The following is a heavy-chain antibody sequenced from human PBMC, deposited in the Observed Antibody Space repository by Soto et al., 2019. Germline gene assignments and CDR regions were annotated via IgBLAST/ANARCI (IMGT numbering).Heavy chain of an antibody. CDR3: ARVIRVSGDYYGMEI. V-gene: IGHV4-59*01. J-gene: IGHJ6*01. Sequence: PSETLSLTCTVSCGSISSYYWSCIRQPPWKGLEWIVYIYYSGSTNYNPSLKSRVTISVDTSKNQFSLKLSSVTAADTAMYYCARVIRVSGDYYGMEIWGQGTTVTVSS. CDR2: IYYSGST. D-gene: IGHD7-27*01. CDR1: CGSISSYY.